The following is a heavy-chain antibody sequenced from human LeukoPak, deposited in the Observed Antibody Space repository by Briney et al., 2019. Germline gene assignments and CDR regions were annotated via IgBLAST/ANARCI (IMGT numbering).Heavy chain of an antibody. J-gene: IGHJ4*02. CDR3: ARGTGPLYSGRPDY. Sequence: SQTLSLTCIVSGYSISSGAYFWNWFRQSAGKGLEYIGRVHTRGDSDYNPSFRSRVTVALDRSKNQFSLSLRSVTAADTAVYFCARGTGPLYSGRPDYWGQGILVTVSS. V-gene: IGHV4-61*02. CDR1: GYSISSGAYF. D-gene: IGHD4-23*01. CDR2: VHTRGDS.